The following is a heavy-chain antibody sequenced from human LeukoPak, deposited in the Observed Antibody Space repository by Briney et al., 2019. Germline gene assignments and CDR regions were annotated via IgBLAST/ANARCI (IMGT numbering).Heavy chain of an antibody. J-gene: IGHJ4*02. V-gene: IGHV3-30*04. CDR3: AKDRNRMNNWNAAYYFDY. Sequence: PGRSLRLSCAASGFTFSSYAMHWVRQAPGKGLEWVAVISYDGSNKYYADSVKGRFTISRDNSKNTLYLQMNSLRAEDTAVYYCAKDRNRMNNWNAAYYFDYWGQGTLVTVSS. CDR2: ISYDGSNK. CDR1: GFTFSSYA. D-gene: IGHD1-20*01.